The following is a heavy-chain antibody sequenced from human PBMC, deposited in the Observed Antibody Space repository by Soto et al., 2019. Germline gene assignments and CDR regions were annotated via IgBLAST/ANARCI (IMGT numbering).Heavy chain of an antibody. D-gene: IGHD4-4*01. CDR1: GLTFGDSW. CDR2: IKPDESEK. Sequence: EVQLVESGGGLVQPGGSWRLSCTASGLTFGDSWMTWVRQAPGKGLEWVARIKPDESEKKYADSVKGRFSISRDNAKNSMYLQMDSLRGEDTAVYYCVRGGSNYASWGQGTLVTVSS. J-gene: IGHJ5*02. V-gene: IGHV3-7*01. CDR3: VRGGSNYAS.